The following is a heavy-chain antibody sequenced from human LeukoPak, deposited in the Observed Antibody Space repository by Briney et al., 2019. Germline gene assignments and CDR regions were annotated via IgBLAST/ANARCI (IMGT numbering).Heavy chain of an antibody. Sequence: ASVKVSCKASGYTFTSYYMHWVRQAPGQGLEWMGIINPSGGSTSYAQKFQGRVTMTRDTSTSTVYMELSSLRSEDTAVYYCAREKWYYYDSSGYYRGIYYYYGMDVWGQGTTVTVFS. V-gene: IGHV1-46*01. CDR1: GYTFTSYY. CDR3: AREKWYYYDSSGYYRGIYYYYGMDV. CDR2: INPSGGST. J-gene: IGHJ6*02. D-gene: IGHD3-22*01.